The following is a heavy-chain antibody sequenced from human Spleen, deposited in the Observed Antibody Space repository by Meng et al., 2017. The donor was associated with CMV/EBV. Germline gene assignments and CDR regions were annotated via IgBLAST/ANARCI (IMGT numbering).Heavy chain of an antibody. V-gene: IGHV1-46*01. Sequence: ASVKVSCKASGYTFTSYYMHWVRQAPGPGLEWMGIINPSGGSTSYAQKFQGRVTMTRDTSTSTVYMELSSLRSEDTAVYYCARVWGEVAEYYGMDVWGQGTTVTVSS. CDR1: GYTFTSYY. J-gene: IGHJ6*02. CDR2: INPSGGST. D-gene: IGHD3-16*01. CDR3: ARVWGEVAEYYGMDV.